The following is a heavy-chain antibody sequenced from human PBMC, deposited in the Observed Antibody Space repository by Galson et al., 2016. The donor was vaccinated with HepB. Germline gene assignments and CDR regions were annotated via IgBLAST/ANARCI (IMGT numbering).Heavy chain of an antibody. V-gene: IGHV2-5*04. D-gene: IGHD6-13*01. Sequence: PALVKPTQTLTLTCTFSGFSLSTNEVGVGWIRQPPGKALEWLALLYWDDDKRYSPSLESRLSITKDVSKNQVVLKMTNMDPADTGTYYCVRTRMGVVGTILDYWGQGSLVTVSS. CDR3: VRTRMGVVGTILDY. CDR2: LYWDDDK. CDR1: GFSLSTNEVG. J-gene: IGHJ4*02.